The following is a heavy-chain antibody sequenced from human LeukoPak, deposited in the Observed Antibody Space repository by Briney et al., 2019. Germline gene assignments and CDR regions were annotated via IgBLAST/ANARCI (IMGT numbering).Heavy chain of an antibody. V-gene: IGHV4-30-2*01. Sequence: TLSLTCTVSGDSISSGAYSWNWIRQPPGKGLEWIGYIYYAGYANYNPSLKSRVTMSVERSKNQFSLKLRSATAADTAMYFCARESHYDSSGYNYFDSWGQGVLVTVSS. J-gene: IGHJ4*02. CDR3: ARESHYDSSGYNYFDS. CDR2: IYYAGYA. D-gene: IGHD3-22*01. CDR1: GDSISSGAYS.